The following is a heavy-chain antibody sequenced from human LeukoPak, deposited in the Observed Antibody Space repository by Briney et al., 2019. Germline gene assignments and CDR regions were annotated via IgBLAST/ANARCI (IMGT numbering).Heavy chain of an antibody. CDR1: GYSISSGHY. Sequence: PSETLSLTCTVSGYSISSGHYWGWIRQPPGKGLEWIGYINDIGSTNYNPSLETRVTISVDTAKNQFSLKLSSVTAADTAIYYCARAVVAYITHPYFFDYWGQGTLVTVSS. V-gene: IGHV4-61*01. CDR3: ARAVVAYITHPYFFDY. J-gene: IGHJ4*02. D-gene: IGHD1-14*01. CDR2: INDIGST.